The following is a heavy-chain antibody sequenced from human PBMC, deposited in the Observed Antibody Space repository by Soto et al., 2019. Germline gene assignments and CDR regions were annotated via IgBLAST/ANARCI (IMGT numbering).Heavy chain of an antibody. CDR1: GYTFTSYY. Sequence: QVQLVQSGAEVKKPGASVKVSCKASGYTFTSYYMYWVRQAPGQGLEWMGIITPSGGSTSYAQKYQGRITMTRDTSTSTLYMELSSRRSEDTAVYYCAREVGSNWGGMDVWGQGTTVTVSS. J-gene: IGHJ6*02. CDR2: ITPSGGST. CDR3: AREVGSNWGGMDV. D-gene: IGHD3-16*01. V-gene: IGHV1-46*01.